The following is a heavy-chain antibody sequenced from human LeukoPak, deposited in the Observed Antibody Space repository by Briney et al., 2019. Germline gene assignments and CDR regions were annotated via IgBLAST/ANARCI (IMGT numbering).Heavy chain of an antibody. Sequence: ASVKVSCKASGYTFTGYYMHWVRQAPGQGLEWVGWINPNSGDTNCAQKFQGRVTMTRDTSISTAYMELSRLRSDDTAVYYCARDVSGSYHHFDYWGQGTLVTVSS. CDR1: GYTFTGYY. V-gene: IGHV1-2*02. CDR2: INPNSGDT. J-gene: IGHJ4*02. D-gene: IGHD1-26*01. CDR3: ARDVSGSYHHFDY.